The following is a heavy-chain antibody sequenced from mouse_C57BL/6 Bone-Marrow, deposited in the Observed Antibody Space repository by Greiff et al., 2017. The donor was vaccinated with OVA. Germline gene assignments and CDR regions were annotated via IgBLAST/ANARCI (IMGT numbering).Heavy chain of an antibody. V-gene: IGHV1-72*01. J-gene: IGHJ4*01. D-gene: IGHD1-1*01. CDR1: DYTFTSYW. CDR3: ARRVLRSYAMDY. CDR2: IDPNSGGT. Sequence: QVQLKQPGAELVKPGASVKLSCKASDYTFTSYWMHWVKQRPGRGLEWIGRIDPNSGGTKYNEKFKSKATLTVDKPSSTAYMQLSSLTSEDSAVYYCARRVLRSYAMDYWGQGTSVTVSS.